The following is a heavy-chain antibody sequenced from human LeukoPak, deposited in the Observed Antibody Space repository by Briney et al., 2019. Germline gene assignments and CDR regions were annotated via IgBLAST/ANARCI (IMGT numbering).Heavy chain of an antibody. J-gene: IGHJ5*02. Sequence: GASVKVSCKSSRYTFIGYYMHWVRQAPGQGLEWMGWINPNSGGTNYAQKVQGRVTMTRDTSISTAYMELSRLRSDAPAVYYCARVLRGIAAAGTRWFDPWGQGTLVAVSS. V-gene: IGHV1-2*02. CDR1: RYTFIGYY. D-gene: IGHD6-13*01. CDR2: INPNSGGT. CDR3: ARVLRGIAAAGTRWFDP.